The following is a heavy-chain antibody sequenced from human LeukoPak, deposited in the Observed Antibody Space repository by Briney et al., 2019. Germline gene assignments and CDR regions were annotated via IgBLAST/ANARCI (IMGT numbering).Heavy chain of an antibody. D-gene: IGHD6-6*01. CDR1: GYTLTELS. Sequence: ASVKVSCKVSGYTLTELSMHWVRQAPGKGLEWMGGFDPEDGETIYAQKFQGRVTMTEDTSTDTAYMELSSLRSEDTAVYYCARGYSSSFQSSWFDPWGQGTLVTVSS. J-gene: IGHJ5*02. V-gene: IGHV1-24*01. CDR3: ARGYSSSFQSSWFDP. CDR2: FDPEDGET.